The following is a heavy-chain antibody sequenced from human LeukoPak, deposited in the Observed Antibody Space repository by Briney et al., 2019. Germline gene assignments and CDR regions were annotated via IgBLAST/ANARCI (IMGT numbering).Heavy chain of an antibody. Sequence: GGSLRLSCAASGFTFSNYVMHWVRQAPGKGLEWVAVIWYDGSNKYCADSVKGRFTISRDNSKNTLYLQMNSLRAEDTAVYYCARALTSSVSPYSSLGYWGQGTLVTVSS. J-gene: IGHJ4*02. CDR1: GFTFSNYV. CDR3: ARALTSSVSPYSSLGY. CDR2: IWYDGSNK. D-gene: IGHD4-11*01. V-gene: IGHV3-33*01.